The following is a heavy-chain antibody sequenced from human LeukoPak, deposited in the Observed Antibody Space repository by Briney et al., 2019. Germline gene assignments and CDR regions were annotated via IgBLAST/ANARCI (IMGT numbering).Heavy chain of an antibody. Sequence: PGGSLRLSCAASGFTFSSYAMHWVRQAPGKGLEWVAVISYDGSNKYYADSVKGRFTISRDNSKNTLYLQMNSLRAEDTALYYCARDFTTVTTRDYYYYMDVWGKGTTVTVSS. CDR1: GFTFSSYA. D-gene: IGHD4-17*01. CDR2: ISYDGSNK. J-gene: IGHJ6*03. V-gene: IGHV3-30*04. CDR3: ARDFTTVTTRDYYYYMDV.